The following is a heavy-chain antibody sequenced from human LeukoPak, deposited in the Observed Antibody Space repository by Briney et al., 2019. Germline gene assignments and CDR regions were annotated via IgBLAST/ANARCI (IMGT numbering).Heavy chain of an antibody. CDR3: VRDPGITGTSY. V-gene: IGHV3-48*03. J-gene: IGHJ4*02. CDR1: GFTFSSYE. D-gene: IGHD1-20*01. CDR2: ISGSGSTI. Sequence: GGSLRLSCAASGFTFSSYEMNWGRQAPGKGLEWVSYISGSGSTIYYTDSVKGRFTISRDNAKNSLYLQMNSLRAEDTAIYYCVRDPGITGTSYWGQGTLVTVSS.